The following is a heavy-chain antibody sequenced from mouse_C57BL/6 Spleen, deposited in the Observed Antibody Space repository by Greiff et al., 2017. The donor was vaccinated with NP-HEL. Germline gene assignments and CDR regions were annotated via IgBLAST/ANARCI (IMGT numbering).Heavy chain of an antibody. D-gene: IGHD1-1*01. V-gene: IGHV2-2*01. CDR2: IWSGGST. CDR3: ARKNYSGLDY. CDR1: GFSLTSYG. J-gene: IGHJ2*01. Sequence: QVQLQQSGPGLVQPSQRLSIPCTVSGFSLTSYGVHWVRQSPGKGLEWLGVIWSGGSTDSNASFISRLSISKDNYKSKVFFKMNSLQADDTAIYYCARKNYSGLDYWGQGTTLTVSS.